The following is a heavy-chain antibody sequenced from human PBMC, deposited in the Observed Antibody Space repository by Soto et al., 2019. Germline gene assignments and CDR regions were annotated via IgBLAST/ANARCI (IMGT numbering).Heavy chain of an antibody. CDR3: ATILITMTPEEHVYYGLDV. J-gene: IGHJ6*02. Sequence: VQLVESGGGLVQPGGSLRLSCAASGFAVSTSYMNWVRQAPGKGLEWVSVIDSGGSTNHADSVKGRFTISTDVSKNTLFLQMNSLRAEDTAMYYCATILITMTPEEHVYYGLDVWGQGTTVTVSS. D-gene: IGHD3-16*01. V-gene: IGHV3-66*01. CDR1: GFAVSTSY. CDR2: IDSGGST.